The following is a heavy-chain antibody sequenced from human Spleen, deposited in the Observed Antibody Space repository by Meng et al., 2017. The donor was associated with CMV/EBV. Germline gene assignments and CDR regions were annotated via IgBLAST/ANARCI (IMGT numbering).Heavy chain of an antibody. CDR3: ARTLDSSGYYTFDF. CDR1: GGTFSSYT. V-gene: IGHV1-46*01. Sequence: ASVKVSCKASGGTFSSYTISWVRQAPGQGLEWMGMINPSGGGTYFAQNFQGRVTMTWDTSTSTVYMGLSSLRSEDTALYYCARTLDSSGYYTFDFWGQGTLVTVSS. J-gene: IGHJ4*02. CDR2: INPSGGGT. D-gene: IGHD3-22*01.